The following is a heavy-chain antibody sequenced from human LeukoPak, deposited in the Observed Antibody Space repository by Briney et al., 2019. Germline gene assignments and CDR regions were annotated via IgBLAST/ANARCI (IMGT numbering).Heavy chain of an antibody. D-gene: IGHD3-16*02. V-gene: IGHV1-46*01. J-gene: IGHJ4*02. CDR2: INPSGGST. CDR1: GYTFTGYY. Sequence: ASVKVSCKASGYTFTGYYMHWVRQAPGQGLEWMGIINPSGGSTSYAQKFQGRVTMTRDMSTSTVYMELSSLRSEDTAVYYCARAGGNTFGGVIVHIFDYWGQGTLVTVSS. CDR3: ARAGGNTFGGVIVHIFDY.